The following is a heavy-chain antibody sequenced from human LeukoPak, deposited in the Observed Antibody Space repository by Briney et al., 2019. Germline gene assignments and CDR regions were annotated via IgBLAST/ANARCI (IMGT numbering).Heavy chain of an antibody. D-gene: IGHD6-13*01. CDR3: ARVRLRQPGGIAAAGPHYYYYGMDV. Sequence: SETLSLTCTVSGVSISSYYWSWIRQPPGKGLEWIGYIYYSGSTNYNPSLKSRVTISVDTSKNQFSLKLSSVTAADTAVYYCARVRLRQPGGIAAAGPHYYYYGMDVWGQGTTVTVSS. CDR1: GVSISSYY. CDR2: IYYSGST. V-gene: IGHV4-59*01. J-gene: IGHJ6*02.